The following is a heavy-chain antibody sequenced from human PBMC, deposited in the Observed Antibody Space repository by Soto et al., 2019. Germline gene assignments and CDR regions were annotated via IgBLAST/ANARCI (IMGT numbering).Heavy chain of an antibody. CDR3: ARENNVLPGGYFDY. D-gene: IGHD3-10*01. CDR1: GGSISSGGYS. V-gene: IGHV4-30-2*01. CDR2: IYHSGST. J-gene: IGHJ4*02. Sequence: QLQLQESGSGLVKPSQTLSLTCAVSGGSISSGGYSWSWIRQPPGKGLEWIGYIYHSGSTYYNPSLNSRCTISVDRSKNQFSLKLSSVTAADTAVYYCARENNVLPGGYFDYWGQGTLVTVSS.